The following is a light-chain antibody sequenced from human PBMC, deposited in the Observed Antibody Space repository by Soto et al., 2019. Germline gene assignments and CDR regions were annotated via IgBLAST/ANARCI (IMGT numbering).Light chain of an antibody. CDR3: CSYAGSYPVV. CDR1: SSDVGGYNY. J-gene: IGLJ2*01. V-gene: IGLV2-11*01. CDR2: DVS. Sequence: QSALTQPRSVSGSPGQSVTISCTGTSSDVGGYNYVSWYQQHPGKAPKLMIYDVSKRPSGVPDRFSGSKSGNTASLTISGLQAEDEADYYCCSYAGSYPVVFGGGTNVTV.